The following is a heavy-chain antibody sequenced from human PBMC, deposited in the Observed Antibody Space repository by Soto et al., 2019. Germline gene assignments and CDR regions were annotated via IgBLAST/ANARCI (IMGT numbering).Heavy chain of an antibody. J-gene: IGHJ6*02. CDR3: AREPGAAAAGIYYYGMDV. V-gene: IGHV1-46*01. CDR1: GYTFTSYY. D-gene: IGHD6-13*01. CDR2: INPSGGST. Sequence: EASVKVSCKASGYTFTSYYMHWVRQAPGQGLEWMGIINPSGGSTSYAQKFQGRVTMTRDTSTSTVYMELSSLRSEDTAVYYCAREPGAAAAGIYYYGMDVWGQGTTVTVSS.